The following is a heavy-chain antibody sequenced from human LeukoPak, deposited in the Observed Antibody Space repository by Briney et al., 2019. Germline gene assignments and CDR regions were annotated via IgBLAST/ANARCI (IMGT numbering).Heavy chain of an antibody. D-gene: IGHD3-22*01. V-gene: IGHV3-11*04. CDR1: GFTFSDYY. J-gene: IGHJ4*02. CDR3: ARGDSSGYFYTRNFDY. Sequence: PGGSLRLSCAASGFTFSDYYMSWIRQAPGKGLEWVSYISSSSSTIYYADSVKGRFTISRDNAKNSLYLQMNSLRAEDTAVYYCARGDSSGYFYTRNFDYWGQGTLVTVSS. CDR2: ISSSSSTI.